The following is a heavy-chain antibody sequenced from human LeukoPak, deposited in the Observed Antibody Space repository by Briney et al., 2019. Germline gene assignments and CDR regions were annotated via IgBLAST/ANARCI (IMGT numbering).Heavy chain of an antibody. CDR2: IYYSGST. CDR1: GVSINSNSYY. J-gene: IGHJ4*02. Sequence: SETLSLTCTVSGVSINSNSYYWGWIRQPPGKGLEWIGSIYYSGSTYYNPSLKSRVTISVDTSKNQFSLKLTSVTATDTAVYYCARSRRSWSTFDYWGQGTLVTVSS. V-gene: IGHV4-39*07. CDR3: ARSRRSWSTFDY. D-gene: IGHD6-13*01.